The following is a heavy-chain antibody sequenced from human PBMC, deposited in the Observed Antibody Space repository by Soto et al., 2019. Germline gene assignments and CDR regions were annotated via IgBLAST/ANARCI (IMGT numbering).Heavy chain of an antibody. CDR2: ISDSGSTI. Sequence: PGGSLRLSCAASGFTFSDYYMIWIRQAPGKGLEWVSYISDSGSTISYADSVKGPFTISRDNAKYSLYLQMNSLRAEDTAVYYCARSLPFDFCTGYPNWFDPWAHGTLVTVSS. CDR1: GFTFSDYY. D-gene: IGHD3-3*01. CDR3: ARSLPFDFCTGYPNWFDP. J-gene: IGHJ5*02. V-gene: IGHV3-11*01.